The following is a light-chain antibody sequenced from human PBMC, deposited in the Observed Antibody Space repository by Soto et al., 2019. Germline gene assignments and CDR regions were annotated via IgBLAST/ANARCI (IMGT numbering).Light chain of an antibody. CDR1: QSVSNY. Sequence: IVLTQSPATLSLSPGARATLSCRAGQSVSNYLAWYQQKPGLAPRLLIYDTFNRATGIPARFSGSGSGTDFTLTISSLEPEDLAVYFCVQRSTWPWTSGQGTKVEIK. CDR3: VQRSTWPWT. CDR2: DTF. J-gene: IGKJ1*01. V-gene: IGKV3-11*01.